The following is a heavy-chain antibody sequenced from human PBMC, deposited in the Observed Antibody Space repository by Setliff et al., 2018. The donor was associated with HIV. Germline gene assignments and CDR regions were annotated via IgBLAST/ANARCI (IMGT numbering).Heavy chain of an antibody. CDR3: ARDRYCSSTSCYRGWFDP. CDR2: ISAYNGNT. V-gene: IGHV1-18*01. CDR1: GYTFTSYG. Sequence: ASVKVSCKASGYTFTSYGISWVRQAPGQGLEWMGWISAYNGNTNYAQKLQGRVTMTTDTSTSTAYMELRSLRSDDTAVYYCARDRYCSSTSCYRGWFDPWGQGTLVTVSS. J-gene: IGHJ5*02. D-gene: IGHD2-2*01.